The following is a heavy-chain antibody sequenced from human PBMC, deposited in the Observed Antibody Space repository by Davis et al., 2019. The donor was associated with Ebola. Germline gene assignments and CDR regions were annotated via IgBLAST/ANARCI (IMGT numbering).Heavy chain of an antibody. D-gene: IGHD6-19*01. CDR2: IRNDGSNK. V-gene: IGHV3-30*02. CDR1: GFTLSSYG. Sequence: GGSLRLSCAASGFTLSSYGMHWVRQAPGKGLEWVAFIRNDGSNKYYGASVKGRFTISRDTSKNTLYLQMNSLRAEDTAVYYCAKDRRRQAGSVFQHWGQGTLVTVSS. CDR3: AKDRRRQAGSVFQH. J-gene: IGHJ1*01.